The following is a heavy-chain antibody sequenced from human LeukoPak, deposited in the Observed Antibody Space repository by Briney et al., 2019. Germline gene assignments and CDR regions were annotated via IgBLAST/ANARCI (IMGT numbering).Heavy chain of an antibody. V-gene: IGHV1-18*03. CDR1: GYSFVLYG. D-gene: IGHD5-18*01. CDR3: ARAPDTAMVLDY. CDR2: ISGSTGDT. Sequence: ASVKVSCKASGYSFVLYGISWVRQAPGEGPEWMGWISGSTGDTNYAQKFQGRVTITRDTSASTAYMELSSLRSEDMAVYYCARAPDTAMVLDYWGQGTLVTVSS. J-gene: IGHJ4*02.